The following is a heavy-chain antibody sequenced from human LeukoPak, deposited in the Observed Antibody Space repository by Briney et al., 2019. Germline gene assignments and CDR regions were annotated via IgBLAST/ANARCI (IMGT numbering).Heavy chain of an antibody. CDR3: AKDPYSAVMIGWFDP. J-gene: IGHJ5*02. Sequence: AGSVRLSCAASGFTFSSYAMGWVRQAPGKGLEWVSAISGSGGSTYYADSVKGRFTISRDNSKNTLYLQMNSLRAEDTAVYYCAKDPYSAVMIGWFDPWGQGTLVTVSS. D-gene: IGHD3-22*01. V-gene: IGHV3-23*01. CDR1: GFTFSSYA. CDR2: ISGSGGST.